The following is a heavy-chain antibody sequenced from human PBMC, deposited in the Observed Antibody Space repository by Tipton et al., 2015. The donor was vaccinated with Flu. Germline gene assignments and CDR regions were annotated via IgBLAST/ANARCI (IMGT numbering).Heavy chain of an antibody. D-gene: IGHD2-15*01. CDR3: ARDAQEHCSSSSGCSEFDY. CDR1: GGSISSYY. V-gene: IGHV4-4*07. J-gene: IGHJ4*02. Sequence: TLSLTCTVSGGSISSYYWSWIRQPAGKGLEWIGRIYTSGSTSYNPSLKSRVTMSVDTSKNQFSLKLSSVTAADTAVYYCARDAQEHCSSSSGCSEFDYWGQGTLVTVFS. CDR2: IYTSGST.